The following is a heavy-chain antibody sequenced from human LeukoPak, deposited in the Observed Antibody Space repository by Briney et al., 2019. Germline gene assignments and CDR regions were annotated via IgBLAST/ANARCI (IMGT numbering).Heavy chain of an antibody. CDR3: AGPHLWFGELLNSPLDY. CDR1: GFIFSNYG. Sequence: SGGSPRLSCAASGFIFSNYGIHWVRQAPGKGLEWVAVISYDGSNKYYADSVKGRFTISRDNSKNTLFLQMNSLRAEDTAVYYCAGPHLWFGELLNSPLDYWGQGTLVTVSS. D-gene: IGHD3-10*01. CDR2: ISYDGSNK. J-gene: IGHJ4*02. V-gene: IGHV3-30*19.